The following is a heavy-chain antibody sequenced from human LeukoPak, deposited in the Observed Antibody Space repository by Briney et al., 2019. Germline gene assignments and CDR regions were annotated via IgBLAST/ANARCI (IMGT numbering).Heavy chain of an antibody. D-gene: IGHD3-10*01. CDR1: GGSISSSSYY. CDR2: VYYRGT. Sequence: SSETLSLTCTVSGGSISSSSYYWGWIRQPPGKGLEWIGTVYYRGTHYNPSLKSRVTISLDTSKNQFSLKLSSATAADTAVYYYAREIGGSGSFYGDQWGQGTLVTVSS. V-gene: IGHV4-39*07. CDR3: AREIGGSGSFYGDQ. J-gene: IGHJ4*02.